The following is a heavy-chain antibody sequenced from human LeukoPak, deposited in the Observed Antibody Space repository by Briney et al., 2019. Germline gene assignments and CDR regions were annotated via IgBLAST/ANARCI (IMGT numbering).Heavy chain of an antibody. CDR1: GFSFSNYW. Sequence: PGGSLRLSCAASGFSFSNYWMTWVRQAPGKGLEWVANVKQDGSDKYYVDSVEGRFTISRDNAKNTLYLQMNSLRAEDTAVYYCARDTLLRFLEWLPTGYMDVWGKGTTVTVSS. V-gene: IGHV3-7*01. CDR3: ARDTLLRFLEWLPTGYMDV. D-gene: IGHD3-3*01. J-gene: IGHJ6*03. CDR2: VKQDGSDK.